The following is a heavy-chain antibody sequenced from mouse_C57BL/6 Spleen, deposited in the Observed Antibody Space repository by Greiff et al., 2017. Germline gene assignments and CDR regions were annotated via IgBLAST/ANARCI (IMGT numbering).Heavy chain of an antibody. Sequence: VQLQQPGAELVRPGSSVKLSCKASGYTFTSYWMHWVKQRPIQGLEWIGNIDPSDSETHYNQKFKDKATLTVDKSSSTAYMQLSSLTSEDSAVYYCARDSYDGYTWFAYWGQGTLVTVSA. CDR1: GYTFTSYW. J-gene: IGHJ3*01. CDR3: ARDSYDGYTWFAY. D-gene: IGHD2-3*01. CDR2: IDPSDSET. V-gene: IGHV1-52*01.